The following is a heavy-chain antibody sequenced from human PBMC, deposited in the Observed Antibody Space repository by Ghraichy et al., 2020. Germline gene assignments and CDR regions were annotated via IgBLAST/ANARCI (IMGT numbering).Heavy chain of an antibody. CDR1: GFTFSSYG. Sequence: LSLTCAASGFTFSSYGMHWVRQAPGKGLEWVAFIRYDGSNKYYADSVKGRFTISRDNSKNTLYLQMNSLRAEDTAVYYCAKDRVLRAEEYGMDVWGQGTTVTVSS. J-gene: IGHJ6*02. CDR3: AKDRVLRAEEYGMDV. D-gene: IGHD4/OR15-4a*01. V-gene: IGHV3-30*02. CDR2: IRYDGSNK.